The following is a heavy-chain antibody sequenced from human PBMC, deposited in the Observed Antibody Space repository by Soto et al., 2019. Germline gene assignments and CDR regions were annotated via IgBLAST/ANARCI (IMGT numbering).Heavy chain of an antibody. D-gene: IGHD2-15*01. CDR3: ARGYCSGGSCSRSYYYGMDV. Sequence: SVKVSCKASGGTFSSYAISWVRQAPGQGLEWMGGIIPIFGTANYAQKSQGRVTITADESTSTAYMELSSLRSEDTAVYYCARGYCSGGSCSRSYYYGMDVWGQGTPVTVSS. J-gene: IGHJ6*02. CDR2: IIPIFGTA. V-gene: IGHV1-69*13. CDR1: GGTFSSYA.